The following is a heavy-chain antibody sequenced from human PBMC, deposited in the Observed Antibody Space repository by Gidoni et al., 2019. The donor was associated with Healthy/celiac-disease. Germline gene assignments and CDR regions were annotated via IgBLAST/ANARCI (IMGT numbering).Heavy chain of an antibody. CDR1: VFTFSSYS. D-gene: IGHD3-16*02. CDR2: ISSSSSYI. CDR3: ARDRRPLRLGELSSFDY. Sequence: EVQLVESGGGLVKPGGSLRLSCAASVFTFSSYSMNWVRQAPGKGLEWVSAISSSSSYIYYADSVKGRFTISRDNAKNSLYLQMNSLRAEDTAVYYCARDRRPLRLGELSSFDYWGQGTLVTVSS. J-gene: IGHJ4*02. V-gene: IGHV3-21*01.